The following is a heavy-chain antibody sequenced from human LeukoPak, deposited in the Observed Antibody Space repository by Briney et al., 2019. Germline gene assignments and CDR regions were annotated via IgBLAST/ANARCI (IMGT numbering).Heavy chain of an antibody. V-gene: IGHV4-39*07. CDR1: GGSISSSSYY. CDR2: IYYSGST. Sequence: PSETLSLTCTVSGGSISSSSYYWGWIRQPPGKGLEWIGSIYYSGSTYYNPSLKSRVTVSVDTSKNQSSLKLSSVTAADTAVYYCARDSMITFGGTHYMDVWGKGTTVTVSS. J-gene: IGHJ6*03. CDR3: ARDSMITFGGTHYMDV. D-gene: IGHD3-16*01.